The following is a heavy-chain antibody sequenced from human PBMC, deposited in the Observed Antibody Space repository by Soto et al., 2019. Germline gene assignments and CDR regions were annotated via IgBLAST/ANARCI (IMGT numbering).Heavy chain of an antibody. CDR2: INAGNGNT. Sequence: SVKVSCKASGFTFSTYGIHWVRQAPGQRLEWMGWINAGNGNTKYSQKFQGRVTITRDTSASSAYMELTSLTSEDTGVYFCARDPDGNTWLDWFAPWG. V-gene: IGHV1-3*01. J-gene: IGHJ5*02. CDR1: GFTFSTYG. CDR3: ARDPDGNTWLDWFAP. D-gene: IGHD6-13*01.